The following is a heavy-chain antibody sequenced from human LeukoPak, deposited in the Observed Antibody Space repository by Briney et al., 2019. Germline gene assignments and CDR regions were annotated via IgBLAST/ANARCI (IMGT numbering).Heavy chain of an antibody. CDR2: TYSGGTT. J-gene: IGHJ4*02. Sequence: AGGSLRLSCAAPGVTFSSYAMNWVRQAPGKGLEWVSITYSGGTTKYVDSVKGRFTVSRDIFTSALYLQMNSLRAEDTAVYYCATGVQLGFEYWGQGTLVTVSS. CDR1: GVTFSSYA. CDR3: ATGVQLGFEY. D-gene: IGHD5-18*01. V-gene: IGHV3-66*01.